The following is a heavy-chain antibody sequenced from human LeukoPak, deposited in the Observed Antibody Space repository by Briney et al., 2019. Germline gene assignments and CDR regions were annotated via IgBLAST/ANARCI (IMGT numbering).Heavy chain of an antibody. CDR1: GGSISSGGYS. CDR2: IYHSGST. CDR3: ARDREYDSSGYYYRAGLFDI. D-gene: IGHD3-22*01. Sequence: SQTLSLTCAVSGGSISSGGYSWSWIRQPPGKGLEWIGYIYHSGSTYYNPSLKSRVTISVDRSKNQFSLKLSSVTAADTAVYYCARDREYDSSGYYYRAGLFDIWGQGTMVTVSS. J-gene: IGHJ3*02. V-gene: IGHV4-30-2*01.